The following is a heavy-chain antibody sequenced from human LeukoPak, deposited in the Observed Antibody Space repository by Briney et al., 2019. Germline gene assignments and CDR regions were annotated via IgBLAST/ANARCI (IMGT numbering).Heavy chain of an antibody. CDR3: ARGPSSRSTVTTSHIDY. D-gene: IGHD4-17*01. CDR1: GGSFSGYY. V-gene: IGHV4-34*01. J-gene: IGHJ4*02. CDR2: INHSGST. Sequence: SETLSLTCAVYGGSFSGYYWSWIRQPPGKGLEWIGEINHSGSTNYNPSLKSRVTISVDTSKSQFSLKLSSVTAADTAVYYCARGPSSRSTVTTSHIDYWGQGTLVTVSS.